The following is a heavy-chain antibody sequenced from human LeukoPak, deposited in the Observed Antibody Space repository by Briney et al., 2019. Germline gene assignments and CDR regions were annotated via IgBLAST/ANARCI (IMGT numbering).Heavy chain of an antibody. CDR2: ISGSGGST. J-gene: IGHJ4*02. CDR3: AKGYDFWSGGIDY. V-gene: IGHV3-23*01. D-gene: IGHD3-3*01. CDR1: GFTFSSYT. Sequence: PGGSLRLSCAASGFTFSSYTMSWVRQAPGKGLEWVSGISGSGGSTFYADSVRGRFTISSDNSKNTLYLQMNSLRAEDTAVYHCAKGYDFWSGGIDYWGQGTLVTVSS.